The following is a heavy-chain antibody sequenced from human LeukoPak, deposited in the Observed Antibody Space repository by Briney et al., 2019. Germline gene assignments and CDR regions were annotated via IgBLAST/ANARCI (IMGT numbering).Heavy chain of an antibody. Sequence: PGGSLRLSCAASGFTFSSYSMNWVRQAPGKGLEWVSSISSSSSYIYYADSVKGRFTISRDNAKNSLYLQMNSLRAEDTAVYYCASAPPPNIAVAGPGSYYFDYWGQGTLVTVSS. V-gene: IGHV3-21*01. J-gene: IGHJ4*02. CDR3: ASAPPPNIAVAGPGSYYFDY. CDR1: GFTFSSYS. D-gene: IGHD6-19*01. CDR2: ISSSSSYI.